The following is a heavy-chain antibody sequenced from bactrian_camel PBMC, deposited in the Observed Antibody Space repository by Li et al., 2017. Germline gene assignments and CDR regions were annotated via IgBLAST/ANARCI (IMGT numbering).Heavy chain of an antibody. CDR2: IEGDGST. J-gene: IGHJ4*01. Sequence: VQQVESGGGSVQAGGSLRLSCQYSTDGYTGYALAWFRQAPTKDREGVASIEGDGSTSYAYSVKGRFTISRDNVKNTAYLQMNSLQTDDSGVYYCGVCGELPRSQGTQVTVS. CDR1: TDGYTGYA. D-gene: IGHD7*01. V-gene: IGHV3-3*01.